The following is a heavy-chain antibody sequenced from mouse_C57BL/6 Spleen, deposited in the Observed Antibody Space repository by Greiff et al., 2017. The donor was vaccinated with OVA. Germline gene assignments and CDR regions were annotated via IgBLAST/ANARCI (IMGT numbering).Heavy chain of an antibody. CDR2: INPSNGGT. V-gene: IGHV1-53*01. CDR1: GYTFTSYW. J-gene: IGHJ3*01. CDR3: ARAGHCSLLAY. Sequence: VQLQQPGTELVKPGASVKLSCKASGYTFTSYWMHWVKQRPGQGLEWIGNINPSNGGTNYTEKFKSKATLTVDKSSSTAYMQLRSLTSEDSAVYYSARAGHCSLLAYWGQGTLVTVSA. D-gene: IGHD3-3*01.